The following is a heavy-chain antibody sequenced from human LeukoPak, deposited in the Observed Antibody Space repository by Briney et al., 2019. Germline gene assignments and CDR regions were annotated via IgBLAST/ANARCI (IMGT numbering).Heavy chain of an antibody. CDR3: ARARGYSSGPFDY. J-gene: IGHJ4*02. D-gene: IGHD6-19*01. Sequence: PGGSLRLSCAASGFTFSSYGMHWVRQAPGKGLEWVAVISDDGSNKYYADSVKGRFTISRDNSKNTLYLQMNSLRAEDTAVYYCARARGYSSGPFDYWGQGTLVTVSS. V-gene: IGHV3-30*03. CDR2: ISDDGSNK. CDR1: GFTFSSYG.